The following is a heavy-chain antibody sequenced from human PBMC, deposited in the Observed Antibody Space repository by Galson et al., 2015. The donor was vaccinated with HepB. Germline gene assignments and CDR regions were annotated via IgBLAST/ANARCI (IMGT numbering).Heavy chain of an antibody. CDR3: ARSSGSYYYFDY. CDR2: IDPNSGGT. D-gene: IGHD1-26*01. Sequence: CKASGYTFTAYYVHWVRQTPGQGLEWMGWIDPNSGGTNYAQKFQGRVTMTRDTSITTAYLELRRLTSDDTAVYSCARSSGSYYYFDYWGQGTLVTVSS. J-gene: IGHJ4*02. CDR1: GYTFTAYY. V-gene: IGHV1-2*02.